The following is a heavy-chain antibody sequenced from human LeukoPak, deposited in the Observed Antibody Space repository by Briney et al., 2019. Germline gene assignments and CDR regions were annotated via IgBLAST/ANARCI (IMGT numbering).Heavy chain of an antibody. J-gene: IGHJ4*02. V-gene: IGHV3-48*03. Sequence: GGSLRLSCAASGFTFSSYGMNWVRQAPGKGLEWVSYIDSSGSTIYNADSVKGRFAISRDNAKNSLYLQMHSLRAEDTAVYYCARGRYSSAFAFLDYWGPGTLVTISS. CDR1: GFTFSSYG. CDR3: ARGRYSSAFAFLDY. D-gene: IGHD5-18*01. CDR2: IDSSGSTI.